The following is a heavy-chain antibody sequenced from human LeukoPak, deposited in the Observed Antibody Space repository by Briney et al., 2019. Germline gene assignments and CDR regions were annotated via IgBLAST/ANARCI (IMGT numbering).Heavy chain of an antibody. D-gene: IGHD1-1*01. J-gene: IGHJ4*02. V-gene: IGHV3-64*01. CDR1: GFTFSSYA. CDR2: ISSNGGST. CDR3: PRGVRSTPPDY. Sequence: GGSLRLSCAASGFTFSSYAMHWVRQAPGKGLEYVSAISSNGGSTYYANSVKGRFTISRDNSKNTLYLQMGSLRAEDLAVYYCPRGVRSTPPDYWGQGTLVTVSS.